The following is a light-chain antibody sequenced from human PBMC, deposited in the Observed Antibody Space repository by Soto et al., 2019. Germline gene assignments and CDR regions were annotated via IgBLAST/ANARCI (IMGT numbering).Light chain of an antibody. V-gene: IGKV1-39*01. J-gene: IGKJ1*01. CDR1: QSISSY. CDR2: AAS. CDR3: QQSYSTPRK. Sequence: DIQMTQSPSSLSASVGDRVTITCRASQSISSYLNWYQQKPEKAPKLLIYAASSLQSGVPSRFSGSGSGTDFTLTISSLQPEDFATYYCQQSYSTPRKFGQGTKV.